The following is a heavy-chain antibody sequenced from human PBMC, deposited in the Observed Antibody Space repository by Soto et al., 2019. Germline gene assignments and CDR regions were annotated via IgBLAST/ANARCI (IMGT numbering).Heavy chain of an antibody. J-gene: IGHJ4*02. CDR3: ARDTSHYFDH. V-gene: IGHV1-18*01. Sequence: ASVKVACKASGYTFITYGVTWVRQTPGQGLEWMGWITPYNGKTHYAQKFQDRVTMTTDTAATTAYMELRSLTSDDSAMYFCARDTSHYFDHWGQGILVTVSS. D-gene: IGHD2-2*01. CDR2: ITPYNGKT. CDR1: GYTFITYG.